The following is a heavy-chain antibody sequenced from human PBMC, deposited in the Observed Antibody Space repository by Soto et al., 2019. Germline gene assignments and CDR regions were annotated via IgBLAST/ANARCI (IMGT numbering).Heavy chain of an antibody. CDR2: IYSGGST. CDR3: ARDRHGYYFDY. V-gene: IGHV3-53*01. CDR1: GFTVSSNY. J-gene: IGHJ4*02. Sequence: GSLRLSCAASGFTVSSNYMSWVRQAPGKGLEWVSVIYSGGSTYYADSVKGRFTISRDNSKNTLYLQMNSLRAEDTAVYYCARDRHGYYFDYWGQGTLVTVSS.